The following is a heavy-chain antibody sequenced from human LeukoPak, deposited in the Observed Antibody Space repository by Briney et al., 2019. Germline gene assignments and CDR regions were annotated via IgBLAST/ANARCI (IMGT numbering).Heavy chain of an antibody. V-gene: IGHV1-18*04. CDR2: ISVYNGNT. CDR3: ATDVDYRVDY. CDR1: GYTFSSYG. D-gene: IGHD4-11*01. J-gene: IGHJ4*02. Sequence: ASVKVSCKASGYTFSSYGISWVRQAAGQGLEWMGWISVYNGNTNYAQRLQGRVTITTDTSTNTAYMELRGLRSDDTAVYYCATDVDYRVDYWGQGTLVTVSS.